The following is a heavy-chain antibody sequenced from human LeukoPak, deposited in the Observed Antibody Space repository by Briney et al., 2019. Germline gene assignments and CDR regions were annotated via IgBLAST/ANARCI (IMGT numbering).Heavy chain of an antibody. Sequence: GGSLRLSCAASGFTFSNAWMSWVRQAPGKGLEWVGRIKSKTDGGTTDYAAPVKGRFTISRDDSKNTLYLQMNSLRAEDTAVYYCAKDRAYYYGMDVWGQGTTVTVSS. CDR3: AKDRAYYYGMDV. CDR1: GFTFSNAW. CDR2: IKSKTDGGTT. J-gene: IGHJ6*02. V-gene: IGHV3-15*01.